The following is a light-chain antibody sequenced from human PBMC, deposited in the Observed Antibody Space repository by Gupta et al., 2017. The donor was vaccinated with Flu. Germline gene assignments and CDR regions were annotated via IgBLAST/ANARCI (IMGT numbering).Light chain of an antibody. V-gene: IGKV3-20*01. Sequence: EIVLTQSPGTLSLSPGERATHSCRASQRVSSTYLAWYQQKPGQAPRLLIYGASSRATGVTDRFSGSGDGKDFTLTSSRREHEDCAVYYWQQYYTSITFGHGTKVDIK. CDR2: GAS. CDR1: QRVSSTY. J-gene: IGKJ3*01. CDR3: QQYYTSIT.